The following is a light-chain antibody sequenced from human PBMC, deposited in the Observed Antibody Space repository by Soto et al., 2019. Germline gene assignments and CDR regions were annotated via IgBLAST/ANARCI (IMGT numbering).Light chain of an antibody. CDR1: QSVSSD. CDR2: GAS. Sequence: EIVMTQSPATLSVSPGERAALSCRASQSVSSDLAWYQQKPGQAPRLLMYGASTRATAIPARFSASGSGTEFTLTISSLQSEDFALYYCQQYHNWPQTFGQGTNLEIK. CDR3: QQYHNWPQT. J-gene: IGKJ2*01. V-gene: IGKV3-15*01.